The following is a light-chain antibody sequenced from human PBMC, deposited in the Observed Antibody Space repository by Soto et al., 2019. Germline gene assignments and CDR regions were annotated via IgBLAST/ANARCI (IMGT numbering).Light chain of an antibody. J-gene: IGKJ1*01. V-gene: IGKV4-1*01. CDR1: XXXLXXSNNKNY. CDR3: QQYYSTLPT. Sequence: DIVMXQXXXXLXVSLXXXXXXXCKXSXXXLXXSNNKNYLAWYQQKPGQPPKLLIYWASTRESGVPDRFSGSGSGTDFTLTISSLQAEDVAVYYCQQYYSTLPTFGQGTKVEIK. CDR2: WAS.